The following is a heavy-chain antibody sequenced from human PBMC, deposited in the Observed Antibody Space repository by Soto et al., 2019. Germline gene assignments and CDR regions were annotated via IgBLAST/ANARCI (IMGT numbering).Heavy chain of an antibody. CDR3: ARSKLIFGVAYEYYFDY. V-gene: IGHV3-21*01. CDR2: ISSSSSYI. Sequence: EVQLVESGGGLVKPGGSLRLSCAASGFTFSSYSMNWVRQAPGKGLEWVSSISSSSSYIYYADSVKGRFTISRDNAKNSLYLQMNSLRAEDTAVYYCARSKLIFGVAYEYYFDYWGQGTLVTVSS. CDR1: GFTFSSYS. D-gene: IGHD3-3*01. J-gene: IGHJ4*02.